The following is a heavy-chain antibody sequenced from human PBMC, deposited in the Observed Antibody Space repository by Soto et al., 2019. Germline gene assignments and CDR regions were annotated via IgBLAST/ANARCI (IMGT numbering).Heavy chain of an antibody. V-gene: IGHV3-33*01. Sequence: GGSLRLSCAASGFTFSSYGMHWVRQAPGKGLEWVAVIWYDGSNKYYADSVKGRFTISRDNSKNTLYLQMNSLRAEDTAVYYCARAGSGYYGMDVWGQGTTVTVYS. D-gene: IGHD3-22*01. J-gene: IGHJ6*02. CDR2: IWYDGSNK. CDR1: GFTFSSYG. CDR3: ARAGSGYYGMDV.